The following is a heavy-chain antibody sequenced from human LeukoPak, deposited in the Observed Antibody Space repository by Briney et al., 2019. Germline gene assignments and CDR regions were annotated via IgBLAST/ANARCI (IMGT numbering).Heavy chain of an antibody. V-gene: IGHV3-7*01. D-gene: IGHD6-13*01. Sequence: GGPLTLSCAPSGLTFSTCWMLWVRQAPGKGVEWVANIKQDGSEKYYIDSVKGRLTISRDNAKNSLYPQMKSLRAEDTAMYYCARDSAGTDYWGQGTLVTVSS. CDR3: ARDSAGTDY. CDR2: IKQDGSEK. CDR1: GLTFSTCW. J-gene: IGHJ4*02.